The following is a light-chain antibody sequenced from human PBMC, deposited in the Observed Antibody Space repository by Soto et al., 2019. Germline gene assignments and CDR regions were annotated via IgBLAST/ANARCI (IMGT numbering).Light chain of an antibody. Sequence: DIQMTQSPSSLSASVGDRVTITFRASQSISGHLNWYQHKPGKAPELLIYATSTLHIGVPSRFSGSGSGTDFSLTISSLQPEDFATYYCQQSYSSPRFTFGPGTKVDIK. V-gene: IGKV1-39*01. CDR2: ATS. CDR3: QQSYSSPRFT. J-gene: IGKJ3*01. CDR1: QSISGH.